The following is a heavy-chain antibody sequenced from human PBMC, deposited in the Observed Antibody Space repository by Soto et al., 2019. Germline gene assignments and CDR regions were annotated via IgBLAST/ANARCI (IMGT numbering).Heavy chain of an antibody. CDR1: GFTFDNYA. V-gene: IGHV3-23*04. CDR3: AQINQGYFDY. Sequence: EVQLVESGGGLVQPGGSLRLSCAASGFTFDNYAMSWVRQAPGKGLEWVSTISGGGGATFYADSVKGRFTISGDSSKSTLYQLMHSLRAEDTAIYYCAQINQGYFDYWGQGTQVIVSS. CDR2: ISGGGGAT. D-gene: IGHD2-2*01. J-gene: IGHJ4*02.